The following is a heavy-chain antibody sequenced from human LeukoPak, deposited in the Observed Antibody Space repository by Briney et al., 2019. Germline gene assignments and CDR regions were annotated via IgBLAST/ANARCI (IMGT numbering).Heavy chain of an antibody. Sequence: SETLSLTCTVSGGSISSPSYSWGWIRQPPGKGREWIGSFYYSDTTYYNPSFKSRVTISVDASKNQFSLKLSSVTAADTAVYYCARHTYWGYQVSWGQGSLVIVSS. V-gene: IGHV4-39*01. CDR3: ARHTYWGYQVS. D-gene: IGHD2-8*02. CDR2: FYYSDTT. J-gene: IGHJ5*02. CDR1: GGSISSPSYS.